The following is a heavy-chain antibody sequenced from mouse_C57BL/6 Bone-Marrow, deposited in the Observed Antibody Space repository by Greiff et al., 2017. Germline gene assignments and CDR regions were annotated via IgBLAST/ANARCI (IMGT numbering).Heavy chain of an antibody. CDR1: GYTFTNYW. D-gene: IGHD2-4*01. J-gene: IGHJ4*01. CDR2: IYPGGGYT. Sequence: VQLQQSGAELVRPGTSVKMSCKASGYTFTNYWIGWAKQRPGHGLEWIGDIYPGGGYTNYNEKFKGKATLTADKSSSTAYMQFSSLTSEDSAVYYCARCGDYDELLAMDYWGQGTSVTVSS. CDR3: ARCGDYDELLAMDY. V-gene: IGHV1-63*01.